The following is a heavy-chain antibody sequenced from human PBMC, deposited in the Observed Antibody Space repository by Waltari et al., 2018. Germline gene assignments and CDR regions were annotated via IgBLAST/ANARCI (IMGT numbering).Heavy chain of an antibody. J-gene: IGHJ4*02. D-gene: IGHD3-16*01. V-gene: IGHV3-23*01. CDR1: GFTFSSYA. CDR3: AKPPRTGGGATRVYFDY. CDR2: ISCSGGST. Sequence: EVQLLESGGGLVQPGGSLRLSCAASGFTFSSYALSWVRQAPGKGLEWVSAISCSGGSTYYADSVKGRFTSSRDNSKNTLYLQMNSLRAEDTAVYYCAKPPRTGGGATRVYFDYWGQGTLVTVSS.